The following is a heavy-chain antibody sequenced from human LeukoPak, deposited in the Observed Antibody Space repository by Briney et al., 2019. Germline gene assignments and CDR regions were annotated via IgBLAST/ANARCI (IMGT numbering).Heavy chain of an antibody. Sequence: GGSLRLSCAASGFTFSNYGMSWVRQAPGKGLEWVSSISSSSSYIYYADSVKGRFTISRDNAKNTLYLEVISLTAEDTAVYYCARVTVVTETAALYYFDYWGQGTLVTVSS. CDR1: GFTFSNYG. V-gene: IGHV3-21*04. J-gene: IGHJ4*02. D-gene: IGHD4-23*01. CDR3: ARVTVVTETAALYYFDY. CDR2: ISSSSSYI.